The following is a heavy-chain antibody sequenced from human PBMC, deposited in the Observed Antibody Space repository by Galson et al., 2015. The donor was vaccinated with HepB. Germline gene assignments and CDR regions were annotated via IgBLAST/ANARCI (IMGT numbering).Heavy chain of an antibody. CDR3: ARTQGVPLDI. Sequence: SLTCTVSGGSISSGGYSWSWIRQPPGKGLEWIGYIYNSGGTYYNPSLKSRVTISVDTSKNQFSLKLSSVTAADTAVYYWARTQGVPLDIWGQGTMVTVSS. CDR2: IYNSGGT. V-gene: IGHV4-30-4*07. D-gene: IGHD3-16*01. CDR1: GGSISSGGYS. J-gene: IGHJ3*02.